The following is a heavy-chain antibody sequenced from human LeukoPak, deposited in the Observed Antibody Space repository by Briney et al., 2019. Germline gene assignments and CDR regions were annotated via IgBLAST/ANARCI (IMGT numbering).Heavy chain of an antibody. CDR1: GSTFSTYA. Sequence: GGSLRLSCAASGSTFSTYAMSWVRQAPGKGLEWVSAISSSGSDTYHADSVKGRFTISRDKSKNTLYLQMNSLRAEDTAVYYCARQIGYCSSGTCYFDFWGQGSLVTVSS. J-gene: IGHJ4*02. D-gene: IGHD2-15*01. CDR2: ISSSGSDT. CDR3: ARQIGYCSSGTCYFDF. V-gene: IGHV3-23*01.